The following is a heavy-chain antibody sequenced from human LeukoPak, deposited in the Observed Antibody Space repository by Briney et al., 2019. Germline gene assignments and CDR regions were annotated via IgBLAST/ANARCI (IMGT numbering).Heavy chain of an antibody. CDR2: IYHSGST. Sequence: SETLSLTCAVSGGSISSSNWWSWVRQPPGKGLEWIGEIYHSGSTNYNPSLKSRVTISVVKSKNQFSLKLSSVTAADTAVYYCARGKGSGGSLAYFDYWGQGTLVTVSS. CDR3: ARGKGSGGSLAYFDY. V-gene: IGHV4-4*02. CDR1: GGSISSSNW. J-gene: IGHJ4*02. D-gene: IGHD2-15*01.